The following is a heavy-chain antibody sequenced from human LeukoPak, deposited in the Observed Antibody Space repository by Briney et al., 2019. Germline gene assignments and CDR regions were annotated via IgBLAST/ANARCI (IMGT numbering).Heavy chain of an antibody. CDR2: IYYSGST. J-gene: IGHJ4*02. V-gene: IGHV4-39*01. Sequence: PSETLSLTCTVSGGSISSSSYYWGWIRQPPGKGLEWIESIYYSGSTYYNPSLKSRVTISVDTSKNQFSLKLSSVTAADTAVYYCARRNRYSYDLGYWGQGTLVTVSS. D-gene: IGHD5-18*01. CDR3: ARRNRYSYDLGY. CDR1: GGSISSSSYY.